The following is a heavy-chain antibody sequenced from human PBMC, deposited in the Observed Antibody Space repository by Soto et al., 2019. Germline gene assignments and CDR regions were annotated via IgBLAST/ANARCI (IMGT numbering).Heavy chain of an antibody. D-gene: IGHD3-9*01. Sequence: AISGSGGSTYYADSVKGRFTISRDNSKNTLYLQMNSLRAEDTAVYYCAKDSPTYYDILTGYHWDYWGQRSLVPVSS. CDR2: ISGSGGST. J-gene: IGHJ4*02. V-gene: IGHV3-23*01. CDR3: AKDSPTYYDILTGYHWDY.